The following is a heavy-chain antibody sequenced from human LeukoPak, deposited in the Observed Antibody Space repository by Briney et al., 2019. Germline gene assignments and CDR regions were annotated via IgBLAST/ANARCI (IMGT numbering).Heavy chain of an antibody. V-gene: IGHV4-34*01. CDR2: INHSGST. CDR1: GGSISSYY. Sequence: ASETLSLTCTVSGGSISSYYWSWIRQPPGKGLEWIGEINHSGSTNYNPSLKSRVTISVDTSKNQFSLKLSSVTAADTAVYYCARMIGDYWGQGTLVTVSS. D-gene: IGHD3-10*02. CDR3: ARMIGDY. J-gene: IGHJ4*02.